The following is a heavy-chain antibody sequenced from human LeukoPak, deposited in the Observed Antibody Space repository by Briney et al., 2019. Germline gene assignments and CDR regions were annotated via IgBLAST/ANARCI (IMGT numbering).Heavy chain of an antibody. J-gene: IGHJ6*04. CDR2: ISWNRGSI. CDR1: GFTFDDYA. CDR3: AKDISGTLGDV. D-gene: IGHD1-1*01. Sequence: GGSLRLSCAASGFTFDDYAMHWVRQAPGKGLEWVSGISWNRGSIGYADSVKGRFTISRDNAKNSLYLQVNSLRAEDTALYYCAKDISGTLGDVWGKGTTVTVSS. V-gene: IGHV3-9*01.